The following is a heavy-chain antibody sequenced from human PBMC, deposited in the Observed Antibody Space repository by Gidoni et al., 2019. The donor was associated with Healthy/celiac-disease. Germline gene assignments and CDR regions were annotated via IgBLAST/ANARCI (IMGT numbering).Heavy chain of an antibody. Sequence: QVQLVQSGAEVKKPGSSVKVSCQASGGTFSSYAISWVRQAPGQGLEWMGGIIPIFGTANYAQKFQGRVTITADESTSTAYMELSSLRSEDTAVYYCARKGERIHYYGSGDDTPYYGMDVWGQGTTVTVSS. J-gene: IGHJ6*02. CDR3: ARKGERIHYYGSGDDTPYYGMDV. V-gene: IGHV1-69*01. D-gene: IGHD3-10*01. CDR1: GGTFSSYA. CDR2: IIPIFGTA.